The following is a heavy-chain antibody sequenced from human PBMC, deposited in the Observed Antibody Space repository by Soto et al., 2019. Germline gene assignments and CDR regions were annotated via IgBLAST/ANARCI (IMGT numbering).Heavy chain of an antibody. D-gene: IGHD3-3*01. Sequence: PGRSLRLSCAASGFTFSSYAISCVRQAPGKGLEWVAVFSVSAASTYYADSVKGRFTISRDDSTNTLYLQMNSLRAEDTAVYYCANDLSIWRGYYPTNYGMDVWAQGTRVTVSS. J-gene: IGHJ6*02. V-gene: IGHV3-23*01. CDR1: GFTFSSYA. CDR3: ANDLSIWRGYYPTNYGMDV. CDR2: FSVSAAST.